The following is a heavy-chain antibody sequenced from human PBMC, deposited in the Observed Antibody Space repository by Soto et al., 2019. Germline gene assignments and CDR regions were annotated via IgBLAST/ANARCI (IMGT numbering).Heavy chain of an antibody. J-gene: IGHJ4*02. CDR2: IKNKANSYTT. V-gene: IGHV3-72*01. Sequence: VQLVESGGGLVQPGGSLRLSCAASGFIFSDHYMDWVRQAPGKGLEWVGRIKNKANSYTTEYAASVKGRFTISRDDSKNSLYLQMNSLKTEDTAVYYCTRISLVGATGRRYFDYWGQGTLLTVSS. CDR1: GFIFSDHY. D-gene: IGHD1-26*01. CDR3: TRISLVGATGRRYFDY.